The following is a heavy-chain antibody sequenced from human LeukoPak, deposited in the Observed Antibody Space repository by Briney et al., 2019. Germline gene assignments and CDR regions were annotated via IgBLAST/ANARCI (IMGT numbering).Heavy chain of an antibody. D-gene: IGHD3-3*01. V-gene: IGHV4-59*08. J-gene: IGHJ6*02. Sequence: PSETLSLTCTVSGGSISSYYWSWIRQPPGKGLEWIGYIYYSGSTNYNPSLKSRVTISVDTSKNQFSLKLSSVTAADTAVYYCARHYYGFWSGYYNYYYYGMDVWGQGTTVTVSS. CDR3: ARHYYGFWSGYYNYYYYGMDV. CDR2: IYYSGST. CDR1: GGSISSYY.